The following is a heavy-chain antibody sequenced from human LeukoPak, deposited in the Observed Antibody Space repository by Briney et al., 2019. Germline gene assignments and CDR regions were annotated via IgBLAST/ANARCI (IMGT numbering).Heavy chain of an antibody. Sequence: GGSLTLSCAASGFTVSSNYMSWVRQAPGKGLEWVSVIYSGGSTYYADSVKGRFTISRDNSKNTLYLQMNSLRAEDTAVYYCARELAAAGVDYWGQGTLVTVSS. J-gene: IGHJ4*02. CDR1: GFTVSSNY. CDR3: ARELAAAGVDY. D-gene: IGHD6-13*01. CDR2: IYSGGST. V-gene: IGHV3-53*01.